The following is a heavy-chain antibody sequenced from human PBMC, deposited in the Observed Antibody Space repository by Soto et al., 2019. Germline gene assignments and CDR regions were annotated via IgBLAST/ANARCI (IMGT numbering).Heavy chain of an antibody. V-gene: IGHV4-59*01. CDR2: IYYSGST. Sequence: PSETLSLTCTVSGGSISSYYWSWIRQPPGKGLEWIGYIYYSGSTNYNPSLKSRVTISVDTSKNQFSLKLSSVTAADTAVYYCGLSGGGPSGWYYYFGYWGQGTLVAVSS. CDR1: GGSISSYY. J-gene: IGHJ4*02. CDR3: GLSGGGPSGWYYYFGY. D-gene: IGHD6-19*01.